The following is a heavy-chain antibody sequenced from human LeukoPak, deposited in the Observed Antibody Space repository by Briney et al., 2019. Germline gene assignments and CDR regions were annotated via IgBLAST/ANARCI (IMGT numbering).Heavy chain of an antibody. J-gene: IGHJ4*02. CDR1: GFTFSSYW. Sequence: GGSLRLSCAASGFTFSSYWMSWFRQAPGKGLEWVANIKQDGSQKFSVDSVEGRFTISRDNAKNSLYLQINSLRVEDTAVYYCARDWFDGDYDRFDYWGQGTLVTVSS. CDR2: IKQDGSQK. D-gene: IGHD4-17*01. CDR3: ARDWFDGDYDRFDY. V-gene: IGHV3-7*03.